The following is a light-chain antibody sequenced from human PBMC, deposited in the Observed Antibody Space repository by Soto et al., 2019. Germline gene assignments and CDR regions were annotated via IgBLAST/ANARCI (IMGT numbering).Light chain of an antibody. J-gene: IGLJ2*01. CDR3: CSYAGRSTVI. CDR1: SGDIGTYNL. CDR2: EGN. Sequence: QSALTQPASVSGSPGQSITISCTGTSGDIGTYNLVSWYQPHPGRAPKLIIFEGNKRPSGVSNRFSGSKSGNTASLAISGLQAEDEADYHCCSYAGRSTVICGGGTKLTVL. V-gene: IGLV2-23*01.